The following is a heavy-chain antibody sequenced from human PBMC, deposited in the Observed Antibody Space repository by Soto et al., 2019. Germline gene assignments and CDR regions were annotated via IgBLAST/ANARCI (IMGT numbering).Heavy chain of an antibody. J-gene: IGHJ4*02. CDR3: AKDPMVFGVAHYYFDY. CDR1: GFTFINYA. V-gene: IGHV3-23*01. D-gene: IGHD3-3*01. Sequence: PGGSLRLACAASGFTFINYAMSWVRQSPGKGLEWVSAISGSGGSTYYADSVKGRFTISRDNSKSTLFLQMNSLRAEDTAVYYCAKDPMVFGVAHYYFDYWGQGTLVTVSS. CDR2: ISGSGGST.